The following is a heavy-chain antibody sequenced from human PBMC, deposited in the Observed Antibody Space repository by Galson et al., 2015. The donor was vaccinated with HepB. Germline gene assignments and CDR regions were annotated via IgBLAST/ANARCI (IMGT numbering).Heavy chain of an antibody. CDR1: GYTFTNYG. CDR3: ARDKVDTDMVVFDY. V-gene: IGHV1-18*01. Sequence: SVKVSCKASGYTFTNYGISWVRQAPGQGLEWMGWISAYNGDTNYAQKVQDRITMTTDTSTSTAYMDLRSLRSDDTAIYYCARDKVDTDMVVFDYWGQGTLVTVSS. J-gene: IGHJ4*02. CDR2: ISAYNGDT. D-gene: IGHD5-18*01.